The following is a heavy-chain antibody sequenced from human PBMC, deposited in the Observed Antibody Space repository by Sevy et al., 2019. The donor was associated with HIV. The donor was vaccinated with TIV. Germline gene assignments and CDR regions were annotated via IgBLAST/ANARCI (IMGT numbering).Heavy chain of an antibody. D-gene: IGHD2-2*01. CDR3: VREGCSKPHDY. J-gene: IGHJ4*02. CDR1: GFTFSNYA. CDR2: FSFGCGKI. V-gene: IGHV3-23*01. Sequence: GGSLGLSCAASGFTFSNYAMSWVRQAPGKGLEWVSTFSFGCGKINYADSVKGRFTISRDNSKNTLYLQMNSLRAEDTALYYCVREGCSKPHDYWGQGTLVTVSS.